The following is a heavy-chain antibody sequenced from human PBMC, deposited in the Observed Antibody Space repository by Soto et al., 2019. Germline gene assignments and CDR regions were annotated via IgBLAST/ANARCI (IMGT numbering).Heavy chain of an antibody. CDR3: ARDEYHYGSGSSYSTLDD. CDR2: INPSGGKT. D-gene: IGHD3-10*01. V-gene: IGHV1-46*01. J-gene: IGHJ4*02. CDR1: GYTFTNHY. Sequence: QVQLEQSGAEVKKPGASVKVSCKASGYTFTNHYIHWVRQGPGQGPEWMGTINPSGGKTDYAQKVKGRVTLTSDTPTSTVYMELRSLRSEDTAIYYCARDEYHYGSGSSYSTLDDWGQGTLVTVSS.